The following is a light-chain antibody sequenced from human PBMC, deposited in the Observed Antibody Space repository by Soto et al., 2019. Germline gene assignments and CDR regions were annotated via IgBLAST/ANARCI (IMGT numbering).Light chain of an antibody. CDR1: QSVSSSY. CDR3: QQYGSSPPT. CDR2: GAS. J-gene: IGKJ5*01. Sequence: EIVLTRSPGTLSLSPGERATLSCRASQSVSSSYLAWYQQKPGQAPRLLIYGASSRATGIPDRFSGSGSGTDFTLTISRLEPEDCAVYYCQQYGSSPPTCGQGTRLEIK. V-gene: IGKV3-20*01.